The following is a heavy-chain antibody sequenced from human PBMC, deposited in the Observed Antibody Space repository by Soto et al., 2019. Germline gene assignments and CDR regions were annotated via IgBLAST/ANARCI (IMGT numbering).Heavy chain of an antibody. CDR2: ISFDGSNE. D-gene: IGHD2-15*01. CDR3: ARDTRCMNIHCYPHYGMDL. Sequence: QEQLVESGGSVVQPGRSLRLSCAASGFSFSNCAMHWFRQAPGKGLEGVAVISFDGSNEYYAESVRGRFTISRDNSKNTLYLQVNSLRADDTAVYFCARDTRCMNIHCYPHYGMDLWGQGTPVIVS. V-gene: IGHV3-30-3*01. CDR1: GFSFSNCA. J-gene: IGHJ6*02.